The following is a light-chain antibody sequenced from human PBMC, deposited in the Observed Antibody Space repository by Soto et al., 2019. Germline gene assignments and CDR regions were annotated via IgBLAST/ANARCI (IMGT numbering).Light chain of an antibody. CDR1: SSDVGVYNS. CDR2: DVS. V-gene: IGLV2-14*01. CDR3: SSYTSSSTLV. Sequence: QSALTQPASVSGSPGQSITISCTGTSSDVGVYNSVSWYQQHPGKAPKLIIYDVSNRPSGVSNRFSGSKSGNTASLTISGLQTEDEADYYCSSYTSSSTLVFGGGTKVTVL. J-gene: IGLJ2*01.